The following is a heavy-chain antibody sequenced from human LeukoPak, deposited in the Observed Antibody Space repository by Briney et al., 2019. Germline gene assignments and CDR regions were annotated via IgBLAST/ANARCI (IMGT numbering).Heavy chain of an antibody. V-gene: IGHV1-2*02. CDR1: GYTFTGYY. CDR3: ARERLRKSGFDP. J-gene: IGHJ5*02. CDR2: INPNSGGT. D-gene: IGHD6-25*01. Sequence: GASVKVSCRASGYTFTGYYMHWVRQAPGQGLEWMGWINPNSGGTNYAQKFQGRVTMTRDTSISTAYMELSRLRSDDTAVYYCARERLRKSGFDPWGQGTLVTVSS.